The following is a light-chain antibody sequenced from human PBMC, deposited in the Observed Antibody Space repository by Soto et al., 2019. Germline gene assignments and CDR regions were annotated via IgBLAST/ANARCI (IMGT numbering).Light chain of an antibody. CDR1: SSDVGIYNL. V-gene: IGLV2-23*01. Sequence: QSVLTQPASVSGSPGQSITISCTGTSSDVGIYNLVSWYQQHPGKAPKLMIYEGSKRPSGVSNRFSGSKSGNTASLTISGLQAEDEADYYCCSYAGSSTRLYYVFGTGTKVTVL. J-gene: IGLJ1*01. CDR3: CSYAGSSTRLYYV. CDR2: EGS.